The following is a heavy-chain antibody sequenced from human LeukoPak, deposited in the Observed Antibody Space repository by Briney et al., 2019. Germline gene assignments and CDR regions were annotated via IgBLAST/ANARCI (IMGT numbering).Heavy chain of an antibody. CDR1: GFIFRSHG. J-gene: IGHJ4*02. Sequence: GGSLRLSCVVSGFIFRSHGMSWVRQAPGKGLEWVSGTNGNGDTTYFADSVKGRFTISKDHSQKTLSLHLSSLRVEDTALYYCARGEEYSSSLYQCDYWGQGTLVTVSS. V-gene: IGHV3-23*01. CDR2: TNGNGDTT. CDR3: ARGEEYSSSLYQCDY. D-gene: IGHD6-13*01.